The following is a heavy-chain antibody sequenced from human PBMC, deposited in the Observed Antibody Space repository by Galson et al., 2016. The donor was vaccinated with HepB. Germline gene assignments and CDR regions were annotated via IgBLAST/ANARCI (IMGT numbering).Heavy chain of an antibody. Sequence: SLRLSCAASGFIFSTYVMRWVRQAPGQGLEWVSPISGSGGTTYNADSVKGRFTISRDNSKNTLTLQMNSLRAEDTAMCYCARPLPKGQYAYFNFWGQGTLVTVSS. CDR1: GFIFSTYV. D-gene: IGHD2-8*01. CDR2: ISGSGGTT. CDR3: ARPLPKGQYAYFNF. J-gene: IGHJ4*02. V-gene: IGHV3-23*01.